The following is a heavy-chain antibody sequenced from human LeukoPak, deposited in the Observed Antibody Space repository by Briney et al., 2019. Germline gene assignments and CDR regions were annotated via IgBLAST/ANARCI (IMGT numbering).Heavy chain of an antibody. D-gene: IGHD5-18*01. Sequence: PGGSLRLSCAVSGFNVSGNYMSWVRQAPGKGLEWVSVLYSGGRTYHADTVKGRFTISRDNAKNSLYLQMNSLRAEDTAVYYCAREDIYGYSEDYWGQGTLVTVSS. CDR1: GFNVSGNY. CDR3: AREDIYGYSEDY. V-gene: IGHV3-66*01. CDR2: LYSGGRT. J-gene: IGHJ4*02.